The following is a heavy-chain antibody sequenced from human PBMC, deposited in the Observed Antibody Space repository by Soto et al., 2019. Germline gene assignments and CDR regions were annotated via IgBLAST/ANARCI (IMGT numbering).Heavy chain of an antibody. J-gene: IGHJ4*02. CDR1: GGSISSYY. CDR2: IYYSGST. D-gene: IGHD7-27*01. Sequence: SETLSLTCTVSGGSISSYYWSWIRQPPGKGLEWIGYIYYSGSTNYNPSLKSRVTISVDTSKNQFSRKLSSVTAADTAVHYCARVTWGSYDYWGQGSLGTVSS. CDR3: ARVTWGSYDY. V-gene: IGHV4-59*01.